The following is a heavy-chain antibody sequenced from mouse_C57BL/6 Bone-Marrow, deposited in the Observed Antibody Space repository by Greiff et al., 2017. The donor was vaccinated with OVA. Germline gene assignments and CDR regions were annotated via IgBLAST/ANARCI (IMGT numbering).Heavy chain of an antibody. V-gene: IGHV5-4*03. J-gene: IGHJ2*01. Sequence: EVMLVESGGGLVKPGGSLKLSCAASGFTFSSYAMSWVRQTPEKRLEWVATISDGGSYTYYPDNVKGRFTISRDNAKNNLYLQMSHLKSEDTAMYYCARVMVTTGGFGYWGQGTTLTVSS. D-gene: IGHD2-2*01. CDR1: GFTFSSYA. CDR2: ISDGGSYT. CDR3: ARVMVTTGGFGY.